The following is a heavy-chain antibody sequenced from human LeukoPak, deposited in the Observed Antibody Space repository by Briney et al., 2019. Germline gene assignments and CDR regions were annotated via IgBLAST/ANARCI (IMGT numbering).Heavy chain of an antibody. V-gene: IGHV1-46*03. J-gene: IGHJ4*02. CDR3: ARSVPMTTVTTFDFDY. CDR2: INPSGGST. Sequence: GASVKVSCKASGYTFTSYYMHWVRQAPGQGLEWMGIINPSGGSTSYAQKFQGRVTMTGDTSTSTVYMELSSLRSEDTAVYYCARSVPMTTVTTFDFDYWGQGTLVTVSS. D-gene: IGHD4-17*01. CDR1: GYTFTSYY.